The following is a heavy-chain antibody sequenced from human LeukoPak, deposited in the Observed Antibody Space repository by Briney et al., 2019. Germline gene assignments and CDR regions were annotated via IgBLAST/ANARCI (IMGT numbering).Heavy chain of an antibody. J-gene: IGHJ4*02. CDR3: AKDSEPNYYDSSGYPDY. CDR1: GFTFSDYY. D-gene: IGHD3-22*01. Sequence: PGGSLRLSCAASGFTFSDYYMSWIRQAPGKGLEWVSYISSSGSTIYYADSVKGRFTISRDNAKNSLYLQMNSLRAEDTAVYYCAKDSEPNYYDSSGYPDYWGQGTLVTVSS. V-gene: IGHV3-11*01. CDR2: ISSSGSTI.